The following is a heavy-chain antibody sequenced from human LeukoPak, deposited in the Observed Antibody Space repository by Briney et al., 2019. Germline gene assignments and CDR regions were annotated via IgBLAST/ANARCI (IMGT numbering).Heavy chain of an antibody. CDR3: ARVGIGAYYDFWSGSTIPSNWFDP. CDR2: IYTSGST. V-gene: IGHV4-4*07. D-gene: IGHD3-3*01. Sequence: SETLSLTCTVSGGSISSYYWSWIRQPAGKGLEWIGRIYTSGSTNYNPSLKSRVTMSVDTSKNQFSLKLSSVTAADTAVYYCARVGIGAYYDFWSGSTIPSNWFDPWGQGTLVTVSS. J-gene: IGHJ5*02. CDR1: GGSISSYY.